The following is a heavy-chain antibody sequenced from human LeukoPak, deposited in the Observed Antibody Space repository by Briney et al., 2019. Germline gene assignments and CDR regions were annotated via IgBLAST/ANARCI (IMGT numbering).Heavy chain of an antibody. CDR1: GYSISSGYY. J-gene: IGHJ4*02. V-gene: IGHV4-38-2*02. Sequence: SETLSLTSTVSGYSISSGYYWGWIRQPPGKGLEWIGSIYHSGSTYYNPSLTSRVTISVDTSKNQFSLKLSSVTAADTDVYYCASRRNPTNSSSPIDYWGQGTLVTVSS. D-gene: IGHD6-13*01. CDR3: ASRRNPTNSSSPIDY. CDR2: IYHSGST.